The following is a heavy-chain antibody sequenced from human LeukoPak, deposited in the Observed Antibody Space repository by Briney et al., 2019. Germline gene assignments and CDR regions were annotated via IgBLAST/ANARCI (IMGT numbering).Heavy chain of an antibody. V-gene: IGHV3-9*03. CDR1: GFTFDDYA. CDR3: AKVGYDSSVGYYYYYMDV. Sequence: GGSLRLSCAASGFTFDDYAMHWVRQAPGKGLEWVSGISWNSGSIGYADSVKGRFTISRDNAKNSLYLQMNSLRAEDMALYYCAKVGYDSSVGYYYYYMDVWGKGTTVTVSS. D-gene: IGHD3-22*01. J-gene: IGHJ6*03. CDR2: ISWNSGSI.